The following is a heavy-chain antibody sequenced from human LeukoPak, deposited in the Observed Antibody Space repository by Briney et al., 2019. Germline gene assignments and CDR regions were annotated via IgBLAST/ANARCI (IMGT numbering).Heavy chain of an antibody. V-gene: IGHV1-18*01. CDR1: SYTFTSYG. CDR2: ISVYNGNT. CDR3: ARGEPDFDY. D-gene: IGHD1-1*01. Sequence: GASVKVSCKASSYTFTSYGISWVRQAPGQGLEWMGWISVYNGNTNYAQSLQGRVTMTTDTSTSTACMDLRSLRSDDTAVYYCARGEPDFDYWGQGTLVTVSS. J-gene: IGHJ4*02.